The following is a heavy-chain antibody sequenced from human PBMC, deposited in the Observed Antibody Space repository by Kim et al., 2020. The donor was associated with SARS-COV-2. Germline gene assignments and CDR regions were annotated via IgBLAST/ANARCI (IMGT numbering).Heavy chain of an antibody. Sequence: ASSVKGRFTISRDNSKNTLYLQMNSLRAEDTAVYYCAKDKILWFGVLDYWGQGTLVTVSS. D-gene: IGHD3-10*01. J-gene: IGHJ4*02. CDR3: AKDKILWFGVLDY. V-gene: IGHV3-30*02.